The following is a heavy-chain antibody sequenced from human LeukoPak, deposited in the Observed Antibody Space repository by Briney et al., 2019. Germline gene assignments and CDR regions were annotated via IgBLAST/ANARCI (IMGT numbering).Heavy chain of an antibody. CDR1: GGSFSGYY. Sequence: KPSETPSLTCAVSGGSFSGYYWSWIRQPPGKGLEWIGDINHSGSTNYNPSLKSRVTISVDTSKNQFSLKLSSVTAADTAVYYCARVVVVAATPLFDPWGQGTLVTVSS. CDR2: INHSGST. J-gene: IGHJ5*02. V-gene: IGHV4-34*01. D-gene: IGHD2-15*01. CDR3: ARVVVVAATPLFDP.